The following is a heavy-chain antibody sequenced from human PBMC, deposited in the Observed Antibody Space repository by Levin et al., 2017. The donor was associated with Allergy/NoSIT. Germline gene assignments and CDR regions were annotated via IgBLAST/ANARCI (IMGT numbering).Heavy chain of an antibody. V-gene: IGHV4-59*08. CDR1: GGSISSYY. CDR2: IYYSGST. CDR3: ARRADNSNYYYYYGMDV. J-gene: IGHJ6*02. Sequence: ASETLSLTCTVSGGSISSYYWSWIRQPPGKGLEWIGYIYYSGSTNYNPSLKSRVTISVDTSKNQFSLKLSSVTAADTAVYYCARRADNSNYYYYYGMDVWGQGTTVTVSS. D-gene: IGHD2/OR15-2a*01.